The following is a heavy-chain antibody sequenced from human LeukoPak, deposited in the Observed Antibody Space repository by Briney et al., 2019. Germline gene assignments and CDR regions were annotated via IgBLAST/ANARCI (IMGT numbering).Heavy chain of an antibody. CDR2: ISGSGSST. CDR1: GFTFSSYA. J-gene: IGHJ5*02. CDR3: AKDSSGWDTWFDP. V-gene: IGHV3-23*01. Sequence: GGSLRLSCAASGFTFSSYAMHWVRQAPGKGLEWVSTISGSGSSTYHADSVKGRFTISRDNSKNTLYLQMNSLRAEDTAVYYCAKDSSGWDTWFDPWGQGTLVTVSS. D-gene: IGHD6-19*01.